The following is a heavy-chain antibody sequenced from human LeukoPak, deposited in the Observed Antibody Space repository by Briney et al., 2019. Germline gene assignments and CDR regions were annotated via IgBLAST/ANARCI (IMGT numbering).Heavy chain of an antibody. CDR1: GFTFSSYA. D-gene: IGHD3-22*01. Sequence: GGSLRLSCAASGFTFSSYAMSWGSAAPGEGLGWGSAISGSGGSTYYADSVKGRFTISRDNSKNTLYLQMNSLRAEDTAVYYCAKDSQGGYYEYYFDYWGQGKLVTVSS. J-gene: IGHJ4*02. CDR3: AKDSQGGYYEYYFDY. CDR2: ISGSGGST. V-gene: IGHV3-23*01.